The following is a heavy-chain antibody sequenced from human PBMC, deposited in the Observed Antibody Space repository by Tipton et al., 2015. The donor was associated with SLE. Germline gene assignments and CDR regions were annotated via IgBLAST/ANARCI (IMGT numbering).Heavy chain of an antibody. CDR1: GDSFRSDGHY. V-gene: IGHV4-61*09. Sequence: TLSLTCTVSGDSFRSDGHYWSWIRQPAGKGLEWIGQVYAGGTTNYNPSLLSTVTISIDKSKNQFSLNVTSATAADAAVYFCARGGGRYRFFDYWGQGKLVTVSS. D-gene: IGHD3-16*02. CDR3: ARGGGRYRFFDY. CDR2: VYAGGTT. J-gene: IGHJ4*02.